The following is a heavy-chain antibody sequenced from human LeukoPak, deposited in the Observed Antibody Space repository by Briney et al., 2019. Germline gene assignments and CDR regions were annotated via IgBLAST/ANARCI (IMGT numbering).Heavy chain of an antibody. J-gene: IGHJ4*02. V-gene: IGHV4-39*01. CDR3: ARLRRDGYN. D-gene: IGHD5-24*01. Sequence: SETLSLTCTVSGGSISSSSYCWGWIRQPPGKGLEWIGSIYYSGSTYYNPSLKSRVTISVDTSKNQFSLKLSSVTAADTAVYYCARLRRDGYNWGQGTLVTVSS. CDR1: GGSISSSSYC. CDR2: IYYSGST.